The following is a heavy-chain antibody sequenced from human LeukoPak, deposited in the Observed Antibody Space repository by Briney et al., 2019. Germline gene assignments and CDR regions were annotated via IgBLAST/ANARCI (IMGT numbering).Heavy chain of an antibody. Sequence: GGSLSLSCAASGFSVSSNYMSWVRQAPGKGLEWVSVIYSGGDTYYADSVKGRFTISRDNSKNTLYLQMNSLRAEDTAVYYCAREGVHYFDSSGYFPAYFDPWGQGTLVTVSA. D-gene: IGHD3-22*01. CDR3: AREGVHYFDSSGYFPAYFDP. V-gene: IGHV3-53*01. CDR1: GFSVSSNY. J-gene: IGHJ5*02. CDR2: IYSGGDT.